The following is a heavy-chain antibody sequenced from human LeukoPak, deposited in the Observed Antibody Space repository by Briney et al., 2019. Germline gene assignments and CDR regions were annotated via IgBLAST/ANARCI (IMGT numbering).Heavy chain of an antibody. CDR1: GVSMSSGGYF. V-gene: IGHV4-31*03. D-gene: IGHD6-13*01. CDR3: ARGIVSAGADY. CDR2: IYYTGST. J-gene: IGHJ4*02. Sequence: PSETLSLTCTVSGVSMSSGGYFWSWIRQHPGKGLEWIGYIYYTGSTYYNPSLKSRVTISIDTSKNQFSLKLSSVTAADTAVYYCARGIVSAGADYWGQGTLVTVSS.